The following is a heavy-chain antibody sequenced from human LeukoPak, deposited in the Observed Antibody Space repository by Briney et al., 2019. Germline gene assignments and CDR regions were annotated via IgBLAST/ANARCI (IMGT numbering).Heavy chain of an antibody. V-gene: IGHV4-4*07. Sequence: PSETLSLTCTVSGGSISNYYWSWIRQPAGKGLEWIGRIYSSGSTDYNPSLKSRVTMSVDTSKNQFSLKLSSVTAADTAVYYCARGPPPGFDYWGQGTLVTVSS. J-gene: IGHJ4*02. CDR1: GGSISNYY. CDR2: IYSSGST. CDR3: ARGPPPGFDY.